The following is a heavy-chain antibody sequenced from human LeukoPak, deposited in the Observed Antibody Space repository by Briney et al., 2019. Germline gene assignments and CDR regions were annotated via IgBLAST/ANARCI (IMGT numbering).Heavy chain of an antibody. D-gene: IGHD3-16*01. CDR3: AKLSWGTAFDI. J-gene: IGHJ3*02. CDR1: GFTFSSYG. V-gene: IGHV3-30*18. Sequence: PGRSLRLSCAASGFTFSSYGMHWVRQAPGKGLEWVAVISYDGSNKYYADSVKGRFTISRDNSKNTLYLQMNSLRAEDTAVYYCAKLSWGTAFDIWGQGTMVTVSS. CDR2: ISYDGSNK.